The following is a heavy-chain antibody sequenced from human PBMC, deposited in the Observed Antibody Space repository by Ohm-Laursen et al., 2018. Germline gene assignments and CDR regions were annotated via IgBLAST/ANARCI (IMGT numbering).Heavy chain of an antibody. CDR2: ISSSGSTI. J-gene: IGHJ6*02. CDR1: GFTFTSYE. CDR3: ARGVAAAVGQYYYYYGMDV. V-gene: IGHV3-48*03. Sequence: SLRLSCAASGFTFTSYEMNWVRQAPGKGLEWVSYISSSGSTIYYADSVKGRFTISRDNAKNSLYLQMNSLRAEDTAVYYCARGVAAAVGQYYYYYGMDVWGQGTTVTVSS. D-gene: IGHD6-13*01.